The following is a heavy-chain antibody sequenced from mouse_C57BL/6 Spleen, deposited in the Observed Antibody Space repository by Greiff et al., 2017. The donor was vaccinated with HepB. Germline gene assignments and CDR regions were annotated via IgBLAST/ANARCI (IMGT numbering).Heavy chain of an antibody. CDR3: ARRGNPYAMDY. J-gene: IGHJ4*01. CDR2: ISNGGGST. D-gene: IGHD2-1*01. Sequence: EVQRVESGGGLVQPGGSLKLSCAASGFTFSDYYMYWVRQTPEKRLEWVAYISNGGGSTYYPDTVKGRFTISRDNAKNTLYLQMSRLKSEDTAMYYCARRGNPYAMDYWGQGTSVTVSS. V-gene: IGHV5-12*01. CDR1: GFTFSDYY.